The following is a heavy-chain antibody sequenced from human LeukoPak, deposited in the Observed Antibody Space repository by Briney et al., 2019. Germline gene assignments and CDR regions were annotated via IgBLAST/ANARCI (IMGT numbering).Heavy chain of an antibody. CDR1: GFTFSSYS. Sequence: PGGSLRLSCAASGFTFSSYSMNWVRQAPGKGLEWVSSISSSSSYIYYADSVKGRFTISRDNAKNSLYLQMNSLRAEDTAVYYCARVSRMVIRRIIYSHVHTYSYGSPKWFDPWGQGTLVTVSS. J-gene: IGHJ5*02. CDR3: ARVSRMVIRRIIYSHVHTYSYGSPKWFDP. CDR2: ISSSSSYI. D-gene: IGHD5-18*01. V-gene: IGHV3-21*04.